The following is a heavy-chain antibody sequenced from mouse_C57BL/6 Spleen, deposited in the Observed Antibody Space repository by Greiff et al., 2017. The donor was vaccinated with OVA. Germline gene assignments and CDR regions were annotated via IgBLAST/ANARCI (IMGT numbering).Heavy chain of an antibody. V-gene: IGHV1-69*01. J-gene: IGHJ4*01. CDR1: GYTFTSYW. CDR2: IDPSDSYT. D-gene: IGHD2-2*01. Sequence: VQLQQPGAELVMPGASVKLSCKASGYTFTSYWMHWVKQRPGQGLEWIGEIDPSDSYTNYNQKFKGKSTLTVDKSSSTAYMQLSSLTSEDSAVYYCARSEVTYAMDYWGQGTSVTVSS. CDR3: ARSEVTYAMDY.